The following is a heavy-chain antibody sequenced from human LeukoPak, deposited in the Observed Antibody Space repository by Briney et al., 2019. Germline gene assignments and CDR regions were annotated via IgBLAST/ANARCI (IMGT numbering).Heavy chain of an antibody. CDR1: GGSFSGYY. Sequence: SETLSLTCAVYGGSFSGYYWSWIRQPPGKGLEWIGEINHSGSTNYDPSLKSRVTISVDTSKNQFSLKLNSVTATDTAVYYCARHYGPWGQGTLVTVSS. D-gene: IGHD3-16*01. V-gene: IGHV4-34*01. CDR3: ARHYGP. J-gene: IGHJ4*02. CDR2: INHSGST.